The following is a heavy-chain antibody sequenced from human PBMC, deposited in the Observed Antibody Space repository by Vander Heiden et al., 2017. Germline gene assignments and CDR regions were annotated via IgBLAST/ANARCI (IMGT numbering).Heavy chain of an antibody. CDR1: GFTFSNYN. CDR3: ARESSDSTGYYHY. Sequence: EVQLVESGGGLVKPGGSLRLSCAASGFTFSNYNMNWVRQAPGKGLEWVSSISSSSSYIYYADSVKGRFTISRDNAKNSLYLQMNSLGAEDTAVYYCARESSDSTGYYHYWGQGTLVTVSS. CDR2: ISSSSSYI. J-gene: IGHJ4*02. V-gene: IGHV3-21*01. D-gene: IGHD3-22*01.